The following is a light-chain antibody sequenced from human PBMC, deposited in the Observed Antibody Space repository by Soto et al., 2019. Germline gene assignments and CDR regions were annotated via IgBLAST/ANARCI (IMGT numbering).Light chain of an antibody. CDR1: SGHSSYA. CDR3: QTWGTGMGV. CDR2: LNSDGSH. Sequence: QPVLTQSPSASASLGPSVKLTCTLSSGHSSYAIAWHQQQPEKGPRYLMKLNSDGSHSKGDGIPDRFSGSSSGAERYLTISSLQSEDEADYYCQTWGTGMGVFGGGTKLTVL. V-gene: IGLV4-69*01. J-gene: IGLJ3*02.